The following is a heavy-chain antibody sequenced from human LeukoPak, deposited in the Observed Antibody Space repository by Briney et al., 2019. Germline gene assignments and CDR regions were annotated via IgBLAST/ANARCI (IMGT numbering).Heavy chain of an antibody. V-gene: IGHV1-2*02. D-gene: IGHD6-13*01. CDR2: INPNSGDT. Sequence: EASVKVSCKASGYTFTGYHIHWVRQAPGQGLEWMGWINPNSGDTNYAQKFQGRVTMTRDTSISTAYMELSRLRSDDTAVFYCARDHSGSPENAFDIWGQGTMVTVSS. J-gene: IGHJ3*02. CDR3: ARDHSGSPENAFDI. CDR1: GYTFTGYH.